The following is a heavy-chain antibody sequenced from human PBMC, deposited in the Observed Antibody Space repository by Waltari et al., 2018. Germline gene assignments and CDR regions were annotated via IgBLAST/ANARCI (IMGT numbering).Heavy chain of an antibody. J-gene: IGHJ4*02. CDR3: ASLTGSSSSGYPLGGGRS. D-gene: IGHD6-13*01. CDR2: IIPSIGIA. Sequence: QGQLVQSVARVWKPRSSVRVSCTAPGATFCGSTITLVLQAPGHGLWCDGMGRIIPSIGIAEDAQKCKGRVTSTADKCTSKAEMGRSRLRAEDTDVYYCASLTGSSSSGYPLGGGRSWGQGTLVTVSS. V-gene: IGHV1-69*02. CDR1: GATFCGST.